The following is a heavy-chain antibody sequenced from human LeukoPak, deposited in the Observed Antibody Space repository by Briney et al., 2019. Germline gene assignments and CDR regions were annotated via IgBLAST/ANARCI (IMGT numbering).Heavy chain of an antibody. CDR3: ARGRNTGRQFYFDY. CDR1: GFTFSSYG. J-gene: IGHJ4*02. Sequence: PGRSLRLSCAASGFTFSSYGMHWVRQAPGKGLEWVAVIWYDGSNKYYADSVKGRFTISRDNSKNTLYLQMNSLRAEDTAVYYCARGRNTGRQFYFDYWGQGTLVTVAS. D-gene: IGHD5-18*01. V-gene: IGHV3-33*01. CDR2: IWYDGSNK.